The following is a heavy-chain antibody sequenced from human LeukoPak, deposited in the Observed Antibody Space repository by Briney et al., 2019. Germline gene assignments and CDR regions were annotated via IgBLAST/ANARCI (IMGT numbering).Heavy chain of an antibody. CDR3: ASVSSDEVMSYYYYYVDV. D-gene: IGHD2-21*01. CDR2: IYYSGST. V-gene: IGHV4-59*11. J-gene: IGHJ6*03. Sequence: SETLSLTCTVSGGSISIHYWSCIPEPPEEGLEWCGYIYYSGSTNYNPSLKSRVTISVATSKNQFSLKLSSVTAADTAVYYCASVSSDEVMSYYYYYVDVWGKGTTVTISS. CDR1: GGSISIHY.